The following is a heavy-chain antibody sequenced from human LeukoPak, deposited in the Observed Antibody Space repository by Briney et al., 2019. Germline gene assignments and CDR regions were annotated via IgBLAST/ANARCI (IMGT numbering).Heavy chain of an antibody. CDR3: ARDPHNPGPIDY. CDR2: ISGNKNYI. J-gene: IGHJ4*02. V-gene: IGHV3-21*01. CDR1: GFTFSSY. Sequence: GGSLRLSCAASGFTFSSYMNWVRQAPGKGLEWVSSISGNKNYIYYADSVGGRFTISRDNARGSLFLQMDSLRAEDTGVYYCARDPHNPGPIDYWGQGTLVTVSS.